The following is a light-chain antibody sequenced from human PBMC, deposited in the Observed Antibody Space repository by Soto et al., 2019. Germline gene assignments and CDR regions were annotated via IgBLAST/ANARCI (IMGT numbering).Light chain of an antibody. Sequence: DIQMTQSPASLSAAVGGRVTITCRASQDISNFLTWFQQKSGKAPKPLISAASRLQGGVPSKFSGRGFGTDFTLTINGLQPEDSAIYYCQQYYRYPVTFGQGTRLEIK. J-gene: IGKJ5*01. CDR2: AAS. CDR1: QDISNF. CDR3: QQYYRYPVT. V-gene: IGKV1-16*02.